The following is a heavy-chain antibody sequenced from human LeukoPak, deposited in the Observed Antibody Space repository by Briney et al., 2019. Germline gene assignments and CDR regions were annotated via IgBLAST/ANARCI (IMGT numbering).Heavy chain of an antibody. J-gene: IGHJ4*02. Sequence: SETLSLTCTVSGGSISSSSYYWGWIRQPPGKGLEWIGSIYYSGSTYYNPSLKSRVTISVDTSKNQFSLKLSSVTAADTAIYYCARASQPYSSTWYSYFDSWGQGTLVTVSS. CDR1: GGSISSSSYY. CDR2: IYYSGST. D-gene: IGHD6-13*01. CDR3: ARASQPYSSTWYSYFDS. V-gene: IGHV4-39*07.